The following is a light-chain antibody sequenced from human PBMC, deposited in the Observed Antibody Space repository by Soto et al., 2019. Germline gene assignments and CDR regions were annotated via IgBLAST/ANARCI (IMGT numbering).Light chain of an antibody. CDR1: PSVSSSR. V-gene: IGKV3D-20*01. CDR2: DAS. J-gene: IGKJ1*01. Sequence: DIVLTQSPATLSLSPGERVTLSCGASPSVSSSRLAWYQQKPGQAPRLLMYDASRRAFGIPDRFSGSGSGTEFTLTISSLQSEDFAVYYCQQYNNWPRTFGQGTKVDIK. CDR3: QQYNNWPRT.